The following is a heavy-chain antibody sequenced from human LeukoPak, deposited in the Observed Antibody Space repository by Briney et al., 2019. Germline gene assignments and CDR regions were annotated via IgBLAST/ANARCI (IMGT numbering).Heavy chain of an antibody. CDR2: IYYSGNS. Sequence: SETLSLACTVSGGSISGYYWSWIRQPPGKGLEWIGYIYYSGNSNYNPSLKSRVTISADTSKNQFSLNLSSVTAADTAVYYCASAYYYGSGSYEDYWGQGTLVTVSS. V-gene: IGHV4-59*01. J-gene: IGHJ4*02. CDR3: ASAYYYGSGSYEDY. D-gene: IGHD3-10*01. CDR1: GGSISGYY.